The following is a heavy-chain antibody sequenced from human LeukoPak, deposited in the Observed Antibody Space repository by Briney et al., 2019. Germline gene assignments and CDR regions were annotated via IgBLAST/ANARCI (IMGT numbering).Heavy chain of an antibody. J-gene: IGHJ4*02. CDR3: ARSGYYDSSGYPFDY. V-gene: IGHV3-21*01. Sequence: PGGSLRLSCAASGFIFSSYSMNWVRQAPGKGLEWVSSISSSSSYIYYADSVKGRFPISRDNAKNSLYLQMNSLRAEDTAVYYCARSGYYDSSGYPFDYWGQGTLVTVSS. D-gene: IGHD3-22*01. CDR1: GFIFSSYS. CDR2: ISSSSSYI.